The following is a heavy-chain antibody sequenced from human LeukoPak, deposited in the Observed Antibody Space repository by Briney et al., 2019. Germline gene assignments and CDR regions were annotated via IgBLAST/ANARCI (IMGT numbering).Heavy chain of an antibody. V-gene: IGHV3-30*03. D-gene: IGHD6-13*01. Sequence: PGGSLRLTCAASGFTFSSYGMHWVRQAPGKGLEWVAVISYDGSNKYYADSVKGRFTISRDNSKNTLYLQMNSLRAEDTAVYYCARDEGIYSSSGMGYWGQGTLVIVSS. J-gene: IGHJ4*02. CDR3: ARDEGIYSSSGMGY. CDR1: GFTFSSYG. CDR2: ISYDGSNK.